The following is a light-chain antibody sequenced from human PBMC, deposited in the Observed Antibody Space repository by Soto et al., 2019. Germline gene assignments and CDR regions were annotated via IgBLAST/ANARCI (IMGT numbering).Light chain of an antibody. J-gene: IGKJ2*01. CDR2: DAS. CDR1: QDISSF. V-gene: IGKV1-5*01. Sequence: DIQMTQSPSTLSASVGDRVTISCRASQDISSFLAWYQHKPGKAPKLLIYDASTLQTGVPSRFRGSGFGTEFTLTISGLQSDDFATYYCQQHDDYSHATFGQGTKVDIK. CDR3: QQHDDYSHAT.